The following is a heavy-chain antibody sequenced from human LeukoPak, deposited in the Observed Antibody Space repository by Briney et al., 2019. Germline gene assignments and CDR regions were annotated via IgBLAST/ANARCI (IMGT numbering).Heavy chain of an antibody. J-gene: IGHJ5*02. CDR1: GYTFTSYG. V-gene: IGHV1-8*02. D-gene: IGHD2-2*01. CDR2: MNPNSGNT. CDR3: AREGYCSSTSCYGSGFAFDP. Sequence: ASVKVSCKASGYTFTSYGITWVRQAPGQGLEWMGWMNPNSGNTGYAQKFQGRVTMTRNTSISTAYMELSSLRSEDTAVYYCAREGYCSSTSCYGSGFAFDPWGQGTLVTVSS.